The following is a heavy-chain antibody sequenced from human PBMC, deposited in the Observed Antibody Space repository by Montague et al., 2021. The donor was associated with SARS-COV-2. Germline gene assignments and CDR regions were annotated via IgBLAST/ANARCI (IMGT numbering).Heavy chain of an antibody. Sequence: SETLSLTCTVSGGSISSYYWSWIRQPPGKGLEWIGYIYYSGSTNYNPSLKSRVTISVDTSKNQFSLKLSSVTAADTAVYYCARDQGRWLQPGVYFDYWGQGTLVTVSS. CDR3: ARDQGRWLQPGVYFDY. CDR1: GGSISSYY. D-gene: IGHD5-24*01. CDR2: IYYSGST. V-gene: IGHV4-59*01. J-gene: IGHJ4*02.